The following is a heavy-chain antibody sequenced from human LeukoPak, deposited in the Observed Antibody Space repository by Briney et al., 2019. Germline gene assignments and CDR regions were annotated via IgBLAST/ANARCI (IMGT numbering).Heavy chain of an antibody. CDR1: GFTFSSYE. D-gene: IGHD2-2*01. J-gene: IGHJ6*03. Sequence: GGSLRLSCAASGFTFSSYEMNWVRQTPGKGLEWVAFIRYDGSNKYYADSVKGRFTISRDNSKNTLYLQMNSLRAEDTAVYYCAKSFASWPYYYYYYMDVWGKGTTVTISS. V-gene: IGHV3-30*02. CDR3: AKSFASWPYYYYYYMDV. CDR2: IRYDGSNK.